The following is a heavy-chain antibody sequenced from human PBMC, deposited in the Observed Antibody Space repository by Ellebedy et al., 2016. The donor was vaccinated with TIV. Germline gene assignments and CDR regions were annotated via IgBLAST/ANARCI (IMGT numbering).Heavy chain of an antibody. V-gene: IGHV3-15*01. CDR2: IKSKNDGGAI. CDR3: TTHYDILTGYYRADWFDP. J-gene: IGHJ5*02. CDR1: GFTFGTAW. D-gene: IGHD3-9*01. Sequence: GESLKISCAASGFTFGTAWMSWVRQAPGKGLEWIGRIKSKNDGGAIDYAAPMKGRFTISRDDSQNTIYLEINSLRTEDTAVYYCTTHYDILTGYYRADWFDPWGQGTLVVVSS.